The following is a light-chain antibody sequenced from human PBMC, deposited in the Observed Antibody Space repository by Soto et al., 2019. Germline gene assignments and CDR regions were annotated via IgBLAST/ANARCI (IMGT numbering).Light chain of an antibody. V-gene: IGKV1-33*01. Sequence: DIQMTQSPSSLSASVGDRVTITCQASQDINNYLNWYQHKPGKAPKLLIYDASNLETGVPSRFSGSGSGTEFTFTISSLQPEEIATYSCQQYGNLLWTFGQGTKVEIK. J-gene: IGKJ1*01. CDR1: QDINNY. CDR2: DAS. CDR3: QQYGNLLWT.